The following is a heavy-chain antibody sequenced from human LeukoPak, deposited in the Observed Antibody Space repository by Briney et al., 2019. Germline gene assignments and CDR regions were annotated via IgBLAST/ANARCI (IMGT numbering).Heavy chain of an antibody. J-gene: IGHJ4*02. CDR2: INHSGST. Sequence: SETLSLTCAVYGGSFSGYYWSWIRQPPGKGLEWIGEINHSGSTNYNPSLKSRITMSVDTSKNQFPLKLSSVTAADTAVYYCARSGSYSGPYVYWGQGTVVTVSS. D-gene: IGHD1-26*01. CDR1: GGSFSGYY. CDR3: ARSGSYSGPYVY. V-gene: IGHV4-34*10.